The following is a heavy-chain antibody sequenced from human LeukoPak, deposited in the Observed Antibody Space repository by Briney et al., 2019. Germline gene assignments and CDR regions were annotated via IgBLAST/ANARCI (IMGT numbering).Heavy chain of an antibody. D-gene: IGHD5-12*01. J-gene: IGHJ4*02. CDR1: GFTFSSYT. CDR3: ARVRDLYRDY. Sequence: GGSLRLSCAASGFTFSSYTMNWVRQAPGKGLEWVSSISGGSTYTFYADSVMGRFTISRDNAKNSLYLHMSSLRAEDTAVYYCARVRDLYRDYWGQGILVTVSS. CDR2: ISGGSTYT. V-gene: IGHV3-21*01.